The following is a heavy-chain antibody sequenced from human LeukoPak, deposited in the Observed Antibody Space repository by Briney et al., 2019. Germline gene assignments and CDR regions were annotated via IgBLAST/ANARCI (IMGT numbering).Heavy chain of an antibody. Sequence: ASVKVSCKATGYTFSSYTMNWVRQAPGQGLEWMGIINPSGGSTSYAQKFQGRVTMTRDTSTSTVYMELSSLRSEDTAVYYCARDVQLWSKIFDYWGQGTLVTVSS. J-gene: IGHJ4*02. CDR1: GYTFSSYT. D-gene: IGHD5-18*01. V-gene: IGHV1-46*01. CDR3: ARDVQLWSKIFDY. CDR2: INPSGGST.